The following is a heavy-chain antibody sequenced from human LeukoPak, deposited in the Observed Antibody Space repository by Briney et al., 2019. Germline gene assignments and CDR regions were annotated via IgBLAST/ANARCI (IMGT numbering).Heavy chain of an antibody. V-gene: IGHV1-69*13. CDR1: GGTFSRYG. CDR3: ARGSRPAAITDAFDI. Sequence: GASVKVSCKASGGTFSRYGISWVRQAPGQGLEWMGRIIPIFGTANYAQKFQGRVTITADESTSTAYMELSSLRSEDTAVYYCARGSRPAAITDAFDIWGQGTMVTVSS. CDR2: IIPIFGTA. J-gene: IGHJ3*02. D-gene: IGHD2-2*01.